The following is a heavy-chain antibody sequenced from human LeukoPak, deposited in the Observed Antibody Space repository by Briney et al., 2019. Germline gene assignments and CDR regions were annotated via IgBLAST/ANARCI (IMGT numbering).Heavy chain of an antibody. CDR1: GFTFSSYS. CDR3: ARVNGRGDY. V-gene: IGHV3-66*01. D-gene: IGHD1-14*01. CDR2: IYSGGST. Sequence: GGSLRLSCAASGFTFSSYSMNWVRQAPGKGLEWVSVIYSGGSTYYADSVKGRFTISRDNSKNTLYLQMNSLRAEDTAVYYCARVNGRGDYWGQGTLVTISS. J-gene: IGHJ4*02.